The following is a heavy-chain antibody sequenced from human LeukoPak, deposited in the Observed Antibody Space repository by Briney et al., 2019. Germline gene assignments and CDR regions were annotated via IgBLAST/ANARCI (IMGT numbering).Heavy chain of an antibody. Sequence: ASVKVSCKFSGYTLIALSMHWVRQAPGKGLEWMGGFDPKDGETIYAQKFQGRVTMTEDTSTDTAYMELSSLRSEDTAVYYCATDPPSGGYRRYDAFDIWGQGTMVTVSS. D-gene: IGHD5-12*01. V-gene: IGHV1-24*01. J-gene: IGHJ3*02. CDR2: FDPKDGET. CDR1: GYTLIALS. CDR3: ATDPPSGGYRRYDAFDI.